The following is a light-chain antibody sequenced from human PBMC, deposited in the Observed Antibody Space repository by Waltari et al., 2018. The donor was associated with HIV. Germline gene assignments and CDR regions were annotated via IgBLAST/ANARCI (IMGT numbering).Light chain of an antibody. CDR1: NIGSKN. J-gene: IGLJ2*01. CDR3: QVWDSSTVV. V-gene: IGLV3-9*01. CDR2: KNT. Sequence: SYELTQPLSVSVALGQTARITCGGNNIGSKNVHRYQQKPVQAPVLVIYKNTNRPSGIPERFSGSNSGNTATLTISRAQAGDEADYYCQVWDSSTVVFGGGTKLTVL.